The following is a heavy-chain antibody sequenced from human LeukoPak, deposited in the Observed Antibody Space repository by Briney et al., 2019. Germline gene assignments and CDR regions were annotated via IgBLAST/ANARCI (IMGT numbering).Heavy chain of an antibody. CDR3: AELGITMIGGV. CDR2: ISSSGSTI. J-gene: IGHJ6*04. V-gene: IGHV3-48*03. D-gene: IGHD3-10*02. Sequence: GGSLRLSCAASGFTFSSYAMSWVRQAPGKGLEWVSYISSSGSTIYYADSVKGRFTISRDNAKNSLYLQMNSLRAEDTAVYYCAELGITMIGGVWGKGATVTISS. CDR1: GFTFSSYA.